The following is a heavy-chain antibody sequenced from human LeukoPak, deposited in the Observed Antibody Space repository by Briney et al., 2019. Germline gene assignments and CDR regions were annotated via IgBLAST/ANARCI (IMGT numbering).Heavy chain of an antibody. CDR2: IFHSGST. Sequence: AGTLSLTCTVSGGSISSSHWWTWVRQPPGKGLEWIGEIFHSGSTDYNPSLKGRVTISIDKSENQFSLKLNFVTAADTAVYYCARGNFLHDFWGQGTLVTVSP. V-gene: IGHV4-4*02. J-gene: IGHJ4*02. CDR1: GGSISSSHW. CDR3: ARGNFLHDF.